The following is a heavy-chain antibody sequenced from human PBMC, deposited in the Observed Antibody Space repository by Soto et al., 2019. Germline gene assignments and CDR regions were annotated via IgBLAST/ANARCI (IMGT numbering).Heavy chain of an antibody. J-gene: IGHJ6*02. Sequence: SVKVSCKASGGTFSSYAISWVRQAPGQGLEWMGGIIPIFGTANYAQKFQGRVTITADESTSTAYMELSSLRSEDTAVYYCALGGVAAAGTWGSAYYYYGMDVWGQGTTVTVSS. CDR2: IIPIFGTA. D-gene: IGHD6-13*01. V-gene: IGHV1-69*13. CDR3: ALGGVAAAGTWGSAYYYYGMDV. CDR1: GGTFSSYA.